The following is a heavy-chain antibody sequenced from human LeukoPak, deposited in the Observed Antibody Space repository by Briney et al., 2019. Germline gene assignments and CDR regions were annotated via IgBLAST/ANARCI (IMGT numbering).Heavy chain of an antibody. J-gene: IGHJ4*02. Sequence: GGSLRLSCAASGFTFSTYSLNWVRQAPGKGLEWVSYISSSGSNTYYADSVKGRFTISRDNAKNSLCLQMNSLRAEDTAVYYCTRSHPLWYNWNSGLGYWGQGTLVTVSS. V-gene: IGHV3-48*04. CDR3: TRSHPLWYNWNSGLGY. CDR2: ISSSGSNT. CDR1: GFTFSTYS. D-gene: IGHD1-7*01.